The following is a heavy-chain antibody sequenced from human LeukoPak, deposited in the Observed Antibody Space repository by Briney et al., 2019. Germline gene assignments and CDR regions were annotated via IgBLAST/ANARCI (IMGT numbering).Heavy chain of an antibody. V-gene: IGHV3-13*01. D-gene: IGHD6-13*01. CDR1: GFTFSSYD. J-gene: IGHJ6*02. Sequence: GGSLRLSCAASGFTFSSYDMHWVRQATGKGLEWVSAIGTAGDTYYPGSVKGRFTISRENAKNSLYLQMNSLRAEDTAVYYCARAPARPDSSSWYDYYYYYGIDVWGQGTTVTVSS. CDR3: ARAPARPDSSSWYDYYYYYGIDV. CDR2: IGTAGDT.